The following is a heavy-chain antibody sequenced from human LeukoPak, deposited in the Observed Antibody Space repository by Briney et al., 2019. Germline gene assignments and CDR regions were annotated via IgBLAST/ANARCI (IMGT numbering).Heavy chain of an antibody. CDR3: ARKRRDGYNLGYFDY. CDR1: GGSISSGDYY. Sequence: SQTLSLSCTVSGGSISSGDYYWSWIRQPPGQGLEWIGYIYYSGSTYYNPSLKSRLTISVDTSKNQFSLKLSSVTAADTAVYYCARKRRDGYNLGYFDYWGQGTLVTVSS. J-gene: IGHJ4*02. V-gene: IGHV4-30-4*08. D-gene: IGHD5-24*01. CDR2: IYYSGST.